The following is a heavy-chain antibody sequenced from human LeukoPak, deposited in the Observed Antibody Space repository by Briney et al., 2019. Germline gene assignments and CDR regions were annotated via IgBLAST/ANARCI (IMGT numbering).Heavy chain of an antibody. J-gene: IGHJ6*03. D-gene: IGHD6-19*01. CDR2: ISGSGVST. Sequence: PGGTLRLSCVGSGFTFSTYGMSWVRQTPGKGLAWVSAISGSGVSTYYADSVKGRFTISRDNSKNTLYLQMNSLRAEDTAVYYRAIVQWLDYYMDVWGKGTTVTISS. CDR3: AIVQWLDYYMDV. V-gene: IGHV3-23*01. CDR1: GFTFSTYG.